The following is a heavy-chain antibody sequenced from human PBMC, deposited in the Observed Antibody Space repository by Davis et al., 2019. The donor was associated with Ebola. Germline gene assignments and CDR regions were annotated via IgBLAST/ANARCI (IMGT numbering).Heavy chain of an antibody. D-gene: IGHD4-23*01. CDR1: KFTFSSYA. V-gene: IGHV3-30*18. CDR2: ISYDGSNK. CDR3: AKDRAELLYNDYGMDV. Sequence: PGGSLRLSCAASKFTFSSYAMHWVRQAPGKGLEWVAVISYDGSNKLYADSVKGRFTISRDNSNNTLYLQMNSLRVEDTAVYYCAKDRAELLYNDYGMDVWGQGTTVTVSS. J-gene: IGHJ6*02.